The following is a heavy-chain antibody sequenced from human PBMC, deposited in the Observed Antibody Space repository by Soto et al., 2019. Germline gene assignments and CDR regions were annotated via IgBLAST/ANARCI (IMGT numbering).Heavy chain of an antibody. CDR1: GFTFSGYGISNYG. Sequence: QVQLVESGGGVVHPGRSLRLSCAASGFTFSGYGISNYGMHWVRQAPGRGLEWVAVISYDGINKDYVDSVKGRFTISRDNYKNXXYXQXXSLRADDTAVYYCAKERSDSSGFHSKTYSYYAMDVWGQGTTVTVSS. CDR2: ISYDGINK. CDR3: AKERSDSSGFHSKTYSYYAMDV. D-gene: IGHD3-22*01. J-gene: IGHJ6*02. V-gene: IGHV3-30*18.